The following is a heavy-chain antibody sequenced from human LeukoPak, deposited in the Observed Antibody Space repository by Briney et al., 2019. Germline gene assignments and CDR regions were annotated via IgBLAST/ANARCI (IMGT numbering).Heavy chain of an antibody. D-gene: IGHD3-22*01. CDR3: ARGAADYYDSSGYY. CDR1: GYTFTSYG. V-gene: IGHV1-18*01. CDR2: ISAYNGNT. Sequence: ASVKASCKASGYTFTSYGTSWVRQAPGQGLEWMGWISAYNGNTNYAQKLQGRVTMTTDTSTSTAYMELRSLRSDDTAVYYCARGAADYYDSSGYYWGQGTLVTVSS. J-gene: IGHJ4*02.